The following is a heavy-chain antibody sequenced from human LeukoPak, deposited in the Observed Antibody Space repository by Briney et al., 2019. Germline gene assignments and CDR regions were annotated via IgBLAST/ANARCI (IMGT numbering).Heavy chain of an antibody. J-gene: IGHJ4*02. CDR1: GGSISSGGYY. D-gene: IGHD3-22*01. CDR2: IYYSGST. V-gene: IGHV4-31*03. CDR3: ARVGTMIVDY. Sequence: SETLSLTCTVSGGSISSGGYYWSWIRQHPGKGLEWIGYIYYSGSTYYNPSLKSRVTISVDTSENQFSLKLSSVAAADTAVYYCARVGTMIVDYWGQGTLVTVSS.